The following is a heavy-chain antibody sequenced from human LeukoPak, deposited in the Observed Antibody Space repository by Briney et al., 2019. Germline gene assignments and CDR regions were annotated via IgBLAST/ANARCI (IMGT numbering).Heavy chain of an antibody. CDR2: INPNGRDT. Sequence: ASVRVSCKASGYTFTDYYMHWVRQAPGQGFEWMGWINPNGRDTNYAQKFQGRVTMTRDTSISTAHMEVSRLRSDDTAVYYCARANFLYCSSSTCLFDYWGQGTLVTVSS. J-gene: IGHJ4*02. D-gene: IGHD2-2*01. CDR1: GYTFTDYY. CDR3: ARANFLYCSSSTCLFDY. V-gene: IGHV1-2*02.